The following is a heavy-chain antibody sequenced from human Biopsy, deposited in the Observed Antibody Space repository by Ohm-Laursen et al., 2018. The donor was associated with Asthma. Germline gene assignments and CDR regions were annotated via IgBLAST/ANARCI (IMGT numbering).Heavy chain of an antibody. CDR3: ARTYCTLNTCYASFDH. J-gene: IGHJ4*02. CDR1: GYSFELNG. D-gene: IGHD2-2*01. Sequence: ASVKVSCKASGYSFELNGMSWVRQRPGQGLEWMGWSSDYLENPNYAQKFQGRVNMTYDRSTNTAYMELKSLRTDDTAVYFCARTYCTLNTCYASFDHWGQGTLVAVSS. CDR2: SSDYLENP. V-gene: IGHV1-18*04.